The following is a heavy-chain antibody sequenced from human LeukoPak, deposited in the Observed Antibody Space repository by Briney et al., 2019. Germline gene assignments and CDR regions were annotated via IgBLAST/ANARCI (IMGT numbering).Heavy chain of an antibody. V-gene: IGHV1-69*05. J-gene: IGHJ6*03. CDR3: ASDSRDIVVVPAAISYYYYYYMDV. CDR2: IIPIFGTA. Sequence: SVKVSCKASGGTFSSYAISWVRQAPGQGLEWMGGIIPIFGTANDAQKFQGRVTITTDESTSTAYMELSSLRSEDTAVYYCASDSRDIVVVPAAISYYYYYYMDVWGKGTTVTVSS. CDR1: GGTFSSYA. D-gene: IGHD2-2*02.